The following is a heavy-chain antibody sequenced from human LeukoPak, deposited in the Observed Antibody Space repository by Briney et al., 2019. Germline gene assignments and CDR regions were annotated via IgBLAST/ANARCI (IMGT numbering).Heavy chain of an antibody. Sequence: SETLSLTCAVYGGSFSGYYWSWIRQPPGKGLEWIGEINHSRSTNYNPSLKSRVTISVDTSKNQFSLKLSSVTAADTAVYYCARSTVTTWYYYYGMDVWGQGTTVTVSS. V-gene: IGHV4-34*01. CDR2: INHSRST. J-gene: IGHJ6*02. D-gene: IGHD4-17*01. CDR3: ARSTVTTWYYYYGMDV. CDR1: GGSFSGYY.